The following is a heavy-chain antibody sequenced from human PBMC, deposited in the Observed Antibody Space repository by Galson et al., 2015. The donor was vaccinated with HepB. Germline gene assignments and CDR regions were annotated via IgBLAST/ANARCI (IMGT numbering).Heavy chain of an antibody. D-gene: IGHD6-19*01. CDR1: GFTFSSYA. V-gene: IGHV3-30-3*01. Sequence: SLRLSCAASGFTFSSYAMHWVRQAPGKGLEWVAVISYDGSNKYCADSVKGRFTISRDNSKNTLYLQMNSLRAENTAVYYCARDRQWLWDYWGQGTLVTVSS. CDR2: ISYDGSNK. CDR3: ARDRQWLWDY. J-gene: IGHJ4*02.